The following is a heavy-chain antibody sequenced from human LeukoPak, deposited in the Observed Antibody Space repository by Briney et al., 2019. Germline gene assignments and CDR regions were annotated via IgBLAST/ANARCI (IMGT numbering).Heavy chain of an antibody. CDR2: IIPILGIA. J-gene: IGHJ4*02. Sequence: SVKVSCKASGGTFSSYAISWVRQAPGQGLEWMGRIIPILGIANYAQKFQGRVTITADKSTSTAYMELSSLRPEDTAVYYCARGGAYYYDSSGYYNFDYWGQGTLVTVSS. D-gene: IGHD3-22*01. V-gene: IGHV1-69*04. CDR3: ARGGAYYYDSSGYYNFDY. CDR1: GGTFSSYA.